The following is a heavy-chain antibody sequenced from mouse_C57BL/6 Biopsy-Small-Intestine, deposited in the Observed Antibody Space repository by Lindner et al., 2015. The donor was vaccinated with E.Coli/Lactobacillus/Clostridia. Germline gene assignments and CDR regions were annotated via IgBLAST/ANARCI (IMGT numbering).Heavy chain of an antibody. D-gene: IGHD6-1*01. J-gene: IGHJ1*01. CDR3: ARGPQHNPNVIQLWYFDL. CDR1: GGSFSDYA. Sequence: SVKVSCKTSGGSFSDYALSWVRQAPGQGLEWLGGIIPMLGSVKYAQKFVGKVTMTADISTSTAYMEVSSLRSEDTAVYYCARGPQHNPNVIQLWYFDLWGQGTLVTVSS. V-gene: IGHV1-84*02. CDR2: IIPMLGSV.